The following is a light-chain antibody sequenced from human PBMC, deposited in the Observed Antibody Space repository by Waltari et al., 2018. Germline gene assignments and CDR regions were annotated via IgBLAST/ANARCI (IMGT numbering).Light chain of an antibody. Sequence: QSALTQPASVSGPPGQSISISCTGTSSDVGYLNYVAWYQQHPGKAPQVMIRQDRNRPSVVSNRFSGSKSGNTASLTISGLQAEDEANYYCTSYTSSFVLFGGGTKVTVL. CDR1: SSDVGYLNY. CDR2: QDR. J-gene: IGLJ2*01. V-gene: IGLV2-14*01. CDR3: TSYTSSFVL.